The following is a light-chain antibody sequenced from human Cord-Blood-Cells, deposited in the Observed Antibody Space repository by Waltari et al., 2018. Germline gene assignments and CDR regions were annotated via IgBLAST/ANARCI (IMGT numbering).Light chain of an antibody. J-gene: IGLJ2*01. V-gene: IGLV2-14*01. CDR3: SSYTSSSTV. CDR1: SRDVGGYNY. Sequence: QPALTPPASVSGSPGQSITRSCTRTSRDVGGYNYVPWYQQHPGKAPKLMIYDVSNRPSGVSNRCSGSKSGNTASLTISGLQAEDEADYYCSSYTSSSTVFGGGTKLTVL. CDR2: DVS.